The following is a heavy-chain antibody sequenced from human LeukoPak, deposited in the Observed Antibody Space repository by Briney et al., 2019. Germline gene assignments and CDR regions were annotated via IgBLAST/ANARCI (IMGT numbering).Heavy chain of an antibody. V-gene: IGHV4-59*01. Sequence: SETLSLTCTVSGGSISGYYWSWLRQPPGKGLEWLGYIYYNESTNYNPSLKSRVTISVDTSKKQFSLRLNSVTAADTALYYCATSLSYSSSSSHFDYWGQGTLVTVSS. J-gene: IGHJ4*02. CDR3: ATSLSYSSSSSHFDY. CDR1: GGSISGYY. CDR2: IYYNEST. D-gene: IGHD6-13*01.